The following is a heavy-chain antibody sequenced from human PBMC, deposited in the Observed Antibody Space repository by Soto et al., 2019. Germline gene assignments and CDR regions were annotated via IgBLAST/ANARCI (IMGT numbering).Heavy chain of an antibody. CDR1: GGSVSSGSYY. V-gene: IGHV4-61*01. D-gene: IGHD3-3*01. CDR2: IYYSGST. CDR3: ARVLRWSGYQAFYYYYYYGMDV. Sequence: SETLSLTCTVSGGSVSSGSYYWSWIRQPPGKGLEWIGYIYYSGSTNYNPSLKSRVTISVDTSKNQFSLKLSSVTAADTAVYYCARVLRWSGYQAFYYYYYYGMDVWGQGTTVTVS. J-gene: IGHJ6*02.